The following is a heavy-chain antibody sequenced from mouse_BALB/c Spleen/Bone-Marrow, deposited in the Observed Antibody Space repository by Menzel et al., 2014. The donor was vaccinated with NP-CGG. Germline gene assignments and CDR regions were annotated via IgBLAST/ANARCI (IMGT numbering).Heavy chain of an antibody. CDR3: RGGPWFAY. CDR1: GFSLTSYG. Sequence: QVQLKQSGPGLVSPSQRLSITCTVSGFSLTSYGLSWVRQPPGKGLEWLGVIWGDGSTNYHSALISRLSISKDNSKSQVILKLNSLQTDDTATYYCRGGPWFAYWGQGTLVTVSA. V-gene: IGHV2-3*01. J-gene: IGHJ3*01. D-gene: IGHD3-3*01. CDR2: IWGDGST.